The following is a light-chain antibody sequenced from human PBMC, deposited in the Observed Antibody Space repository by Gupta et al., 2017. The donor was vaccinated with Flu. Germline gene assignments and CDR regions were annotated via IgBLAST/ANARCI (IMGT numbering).Light chain of an antibody. CDR1: QSVSANY. J-gene: IGKJ1*01. CDR3: QQYGSSPQT. V-gene: IGKV3-20*01. CDR2: GAS. Sequence: GILSLSPGERATLSCRASQSVSANYLAWYQQKPGQAPRLLSYGASSRATGIPERFSGSGSGTDFTLTISRLEPEDFAVYYCQQYGSSPQTFGQGTKVEIK.